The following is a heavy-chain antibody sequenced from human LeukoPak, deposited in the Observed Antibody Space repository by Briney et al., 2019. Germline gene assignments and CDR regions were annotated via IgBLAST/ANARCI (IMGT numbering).Heavy chain of an antibody. CDR1: GFTFSDYY. J-gene: IGHJ5*02. CDR3: AKAEFSPTDYGDYPPPGNP. D-gene: IGHD4-17*01. Sequence: GGSLRLSCAASGFTFSDYYMSWIRQAPGKGLEWVSYISSSGSTIYYADSVKGRFTISRDNAKNSLYLQMNSLRAEDTAVYYCAKAEFSPTDYGDYPPPGNPWGQGTLVTVSS. CDR2: ISSSGSTI. V-gene: IGHV3-11*04.